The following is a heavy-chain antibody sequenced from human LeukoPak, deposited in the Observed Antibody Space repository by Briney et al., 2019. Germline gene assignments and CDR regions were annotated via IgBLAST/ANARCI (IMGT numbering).Heavy chain of an antibody. CDR1: GFTFSDAW. Sequence: PGGSLRLSCAASGFTFSDAWMSWVRQAPGKGLEWVANIKQDGREKYFVDSVKGRFTISRDNDKNSLYLQMSSLRADDTAVYYCARGDYNNRINPPRYLDYWGQGTLVTVSS. D-gene: IGHD4-11*01. J-gene: IGHJ4*02. CDR3: ARGDYNNRINPPRYLDY. V-gene: IGHV3-7*05. CDR2: IKQDGREK.